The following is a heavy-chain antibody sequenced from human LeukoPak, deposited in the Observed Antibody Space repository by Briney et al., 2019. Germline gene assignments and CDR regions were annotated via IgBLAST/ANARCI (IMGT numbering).Heavy chain of an antibody. CDR2: INHSGST. Sequence: SETLSLTCAVYGGSFSGYYWSWIRQPPGKGLEWIGEINHSGSTNYNPSLKSRVTISVDTSKNQFSLKLSSVTAADTAVYYCARVTQDYVRGSYRTKHFDYWGQGTLVTVSS. J-gene: IGHJ4*02. CDR3: ARVTQDYVRGSYRTKHFDY. CDR1: GGSFSGYY. D-gene: IGHD3-16*02. V-gene: IGHV4-34*01.